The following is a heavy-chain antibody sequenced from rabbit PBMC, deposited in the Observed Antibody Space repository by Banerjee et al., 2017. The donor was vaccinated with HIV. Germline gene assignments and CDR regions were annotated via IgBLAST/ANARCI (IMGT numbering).Heavy chain of an antibody. CDR2: IYTGDGDT. CDR3: ARGIYVGTSWDL. CDR1: GFDFSSYY. V-gene: IGHV1S45*01. D-gene: IGHD4-2*01. J-gene: IGHJ4*01. Sequence: QEQLEESGGGLVKPGGTLTLSCTASGFDFSSYYMCWVRQAPGKGLEWIGCIYTGDGDTYYASWAKGRFTITKTSSTTMTLQMTSLTAADTATYFCARGIYVGTSWDLWGPGTLVTVS.